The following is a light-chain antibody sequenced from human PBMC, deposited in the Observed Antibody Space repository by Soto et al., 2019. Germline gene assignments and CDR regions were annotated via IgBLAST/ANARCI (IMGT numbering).Light chain of an antibody. J-gene: IGKJ4*01. V-gene: IGKV3-11*01. CDR3: QQRSNWPLT. Sequence: EIVLTQSPATQSLSPGERATLSCRASQSVSSYLAWYQQKPGQAPRLLIYDASNRATGIPARFSGSGSGTDFTLTISSLEPEDFAVYYCQQRSNWPLTFGGWTKVDIK. CDR1: QSVSSY. CDR2: DAS.